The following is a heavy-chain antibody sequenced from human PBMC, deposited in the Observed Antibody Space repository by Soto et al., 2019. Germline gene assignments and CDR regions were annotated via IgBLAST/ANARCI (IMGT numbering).Heavy chain of an antibody. CDR2: VSTYNGNT. D-gene: IGHD3-10*01. V-gene: IGHV1-18*01. Sequence: QVQLVQSGAEVKKPGASVKVSCKASGYIFTSFGITWVRQAPGQGLEWMGWVSTYNGNTKYAQKLQGRVTMSTDTATSTAYMELRSLRSDDTAVYYCTRWAGQGSGSYDWGQGTLVTVSS. CDR1: GYIFTSFG. J-gene: IGHJ4*02. CDR3: TRWAGQGSGSYD.